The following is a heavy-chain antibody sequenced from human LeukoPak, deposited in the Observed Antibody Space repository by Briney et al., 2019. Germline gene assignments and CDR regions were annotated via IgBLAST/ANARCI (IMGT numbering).Heavy chain of an antibody. CDR2: IYYSGST. V-gene: IGHV4-31*11. J-gene: IGHJ4*02. Sequence: SQTLSLTCGVSGGSISSGGYYWSWIRQHPGKGLEWIGYIYYSGSTYYNPSLKSRVTISVDTSKNQFSLKLSSVTAADTAVYYCARGVEMATIGFDYWGQGTLVTVSS. CDR3: ARGVEMATIGFDY. D-gene: IGHD5-24*01. CDR1: GGSISSGGYY.